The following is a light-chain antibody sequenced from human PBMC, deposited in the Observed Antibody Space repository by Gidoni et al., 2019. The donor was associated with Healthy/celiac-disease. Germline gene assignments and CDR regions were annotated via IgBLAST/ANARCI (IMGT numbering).Light chain of an antibody. CDR2: SAS. J-gene: IGKJ5*01. Sequence: DIQMTQSPSSVSVSVGDSVTISCRASQSIGVWLAWYQQRPGNASNLLIYSASILHRGVPSRFSGAGSGTHFTLTISSLQPEDVGTYFCLQADSFPLXXXQGTRLEI. V-gene: IGKV1-12*01. CDR3: LQADSFPLX. CDR1: QSIGVW.